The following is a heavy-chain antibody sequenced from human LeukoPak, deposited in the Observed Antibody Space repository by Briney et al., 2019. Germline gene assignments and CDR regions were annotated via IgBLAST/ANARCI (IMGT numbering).Heavy chain of an antibody. J-gene: IGHJ4*02. V-gene: IGHV3-30*18. CDR1: GFIFSSYG. CDR2: ISYDGGSK. CDR3: VKSVQGGSLEDYFDY. Sequence: PGGSLRLSCAASGFIFSSYGMHWVRQAPGTGLERVAVISYDGGSKYYADSMQGRFTISRDNSKNKLHLQMNSLRAEDTAVYYCVKSVQGGSLEDYFDYWGQGTLVTVSS. D-gene: IGHD3-3*01.